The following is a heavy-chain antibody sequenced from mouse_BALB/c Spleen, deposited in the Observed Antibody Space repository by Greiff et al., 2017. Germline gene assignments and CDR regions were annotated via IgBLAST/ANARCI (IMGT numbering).Heavy chain of an antibody. CDR3: ARSLYYYGSSYYAMDY. J-gene: IGHJ4*01. CDR1: GYTFTDYA. Sequence: VQLQQSGPELVRPGVSVKISCKGSGYTFTDYAMHWVKQSHAKSLEWIGVISTYSGNTNYNQKFKGKATMTVDKSSSTAYMELARLTSEDSAIYYCARSLYYYGSSYYAMDYWGQGTSVTVSS. D-gene: IGHD1-1*01. V-gene: IGHV1-67*01. CDR2: ISTYSGNT.